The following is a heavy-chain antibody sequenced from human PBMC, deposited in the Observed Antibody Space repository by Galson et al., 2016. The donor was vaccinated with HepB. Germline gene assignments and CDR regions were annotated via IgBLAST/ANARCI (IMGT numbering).Heavy chain of an antibody. J-gene: IGHJ2*01. D-gene: IGHD1-14*01. CDR2: IIPIFGTT. V-gene: IGHV1-69*13. Sequence: SVKVSCKASGGTFSTYAINWVRQAPGQGLAWMGRIIPIFGTTNYAQNFQDRVTIIADESTRTASMELSSLRSEDTAVYYCARGSATDWYFDLWGRGTLVTVFS. CDR3: ARGSATDWYFDL. CDR1: GGTFSTYA.